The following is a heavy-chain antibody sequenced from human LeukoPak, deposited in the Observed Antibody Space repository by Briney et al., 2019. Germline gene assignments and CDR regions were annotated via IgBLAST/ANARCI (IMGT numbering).Heavy chain of an antibody. V-gene: IGHV3-7*01. Sequence: GGSLRLSCAASGFTFSSYWMSWVRQAPGKGLEWVANIKQDGSEKYYVDSVKGRFTISRDNAKNSLYLQMNSLRAEDTAVYYCARVSSSGWYYFDYWGQGTLVSVSS. CDR3: ARVSSSGWYYFDY. CDR2: IKQDGSEK. CDR1: GFTFSSYW. J-gene: IGHJ4*02. D-gene: IGHD6-19*01.